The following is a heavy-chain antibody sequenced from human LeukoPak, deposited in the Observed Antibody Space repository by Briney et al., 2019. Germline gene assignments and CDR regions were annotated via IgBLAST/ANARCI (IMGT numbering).Heavy chain of an antibody. CDR2: FYYSGST. J-gene: IGHJ3*02. Sequence: PSETLSLTCTVSRGSITSTNYYWGWIRQPPGKGLEWIGSFYYSGSTYYNPSLKSRVTISLDTSKKQFSLQLSSVTAADTAVYSCAYGSGTYGAFDIWGQGTMVTVSS. D-gene: IGHD3-10*01. CDR1: RGSITSTNYY. CDR3: AYGSGTYGAFDI. V-gene: IGHV4-39*01.